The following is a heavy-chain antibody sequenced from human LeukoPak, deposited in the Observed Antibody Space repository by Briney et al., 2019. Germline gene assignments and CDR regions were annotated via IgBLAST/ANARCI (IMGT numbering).Heavy chain of an antibody. CDR1: GGSISNSSYY. CDR2: IYYSGST. V-gene: IGHV4-39*01. D-gene: IGHD3-10*01. Sequence: PSETLSLTCTVSGGSISNSSYYWGWIRQPPGKGLEWIGSIYYSGSTYYNPSLKSRVTISVDTTKNPFSLKLSSVTAADTAVYYCARSGTTMVRGVMSFDYWGQGTLVTVSS. J-gene: IGHJ4*02. CDR3: ARSGTTMVRGVMSFDY.